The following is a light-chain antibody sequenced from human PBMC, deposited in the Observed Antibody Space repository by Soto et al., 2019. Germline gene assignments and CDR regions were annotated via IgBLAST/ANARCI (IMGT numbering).Light chain of an antibody. CDR2: KAS. V-gene: IGKV1-5*03. Sequence: DIQMTQSPSTLSGSVVDRFTITCRASQTIISWVAWYQQKPGKAPKLLIYKASTLKSGVPSRFSGSGSGTEFTLTISSLQPDDFATYYCQHYNSYSEAFGQGTKVDIK. CDR1: QTIISW. CDR3: QHYNSYSEA. J-gene: IGKJ1*01.